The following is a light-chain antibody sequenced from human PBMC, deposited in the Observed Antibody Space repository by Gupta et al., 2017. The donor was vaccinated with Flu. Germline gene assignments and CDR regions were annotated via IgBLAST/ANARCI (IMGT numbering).Light chain of an antibody. CDR1: FSDVGAYNY. J-gene: IGLJ3*02. Sequence: SVTISCTGTFSDVGAYNYVSWYQQHPGKAPRLRISDVTQRPSGVPERFSGSKSGNTASLTISGLQAVDEADDYCCSYATTYTWLFGGGTKLTVL. CDR2: DVT. CDR3: CSYATTYTWL. V-gene: IGLV2-11*03.